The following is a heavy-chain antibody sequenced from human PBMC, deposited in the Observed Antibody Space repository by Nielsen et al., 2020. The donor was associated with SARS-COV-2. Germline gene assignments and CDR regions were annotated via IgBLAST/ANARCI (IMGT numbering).Heavy chain of an antibody. CDR2: ISFDGSDE. J-gene: IGHJ3*02. Sequence: GESLKISCAASGFPFSSFAMHWVRQAPGKGLEWVAVISFDGSDEYSAESVKGRFTISRDNAKNTLYLQMTSLRTEDTAVYYCAREDSWELLRTYDALDIWGQGTMVSVSS. CDR1: GFPFSSFA. V-gene: IGHV3-30-3*01. CDR3: AREDSWELLRTYDALDI. D-gene: IGHD1-26*01.